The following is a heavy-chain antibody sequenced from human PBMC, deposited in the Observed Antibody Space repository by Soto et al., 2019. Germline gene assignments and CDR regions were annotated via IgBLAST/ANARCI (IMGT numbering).Heavy chain of an antibody. CDR1: GFTFSNYA. J-gene: IGHJ4*02. V-gene: IGHV3-23*01. D-gene: IGHD7-27*01. CDR2: ISGSGGST. Sequence: EVQLLESGGGLVQPGWSLRLACAASGFTFSNYAMSWVRQAPGKGLEWVSGISGSGGSTYYADSVKGRFTISRDNSKNTLYMQMNSLRAEDTAVYYCAKPTTGDSDYWGQGTLVTVSS. CDR3: AKPTTGDSDY.